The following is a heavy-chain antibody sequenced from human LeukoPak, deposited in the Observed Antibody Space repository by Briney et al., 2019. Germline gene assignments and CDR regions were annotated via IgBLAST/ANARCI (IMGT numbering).Heavy chain of an antibody. CDR1: GYTFTSYY. J-gene: IGHJ4*02. CDR2: IDPSGGST. Sequence: ASVKGSCKASGYTFTSYYMHWVRQAPGQGLEWMGIIDPSGGSTSYAQKFQGRVTMTRDTSTSTVYMELSSLRSEDTAVYYCARDRSGYDFYYWGQGTLVTVSS. CDR3: ARDRSGYDFYY. V-gene: IGHV1-46*01. D-gene: IGHD5-12*01.